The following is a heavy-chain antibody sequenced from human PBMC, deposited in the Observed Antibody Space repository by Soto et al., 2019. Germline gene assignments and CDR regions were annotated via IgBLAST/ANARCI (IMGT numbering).Heavy chain of an antibody. CDR2: IKQDGSEK. CDR1: GFTFSSYW. Sequence: GVSLRLSCAASGFTFSSYWMSWVRQAPGKGLEWVANIKQDGSEKYYVDSVKGRFTISRDNAKNSLYLQMNSLRADDKAVSYCPRAAREMATNPHGYWGQGTLVTVSS. CDR3: PRAAREMATNPHGY. V-gene: IGHV3-7*01. J-gene: IGHJ4*02. D-gene: IGHD5-12*01.